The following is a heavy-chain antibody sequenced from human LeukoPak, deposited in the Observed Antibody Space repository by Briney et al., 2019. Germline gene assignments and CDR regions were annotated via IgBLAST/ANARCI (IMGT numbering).Heavy chain of an antibody. J-gene: IGHJ6*02. CDR2: ISSSGSSYI. D-gene: IGHD3-10*01. V-gene: IGHV3-21*01. Sequence: GESLRLSCAASGFTFSSFSMNWVRQAPGKGLEWVSSISSSGSSYIYYSDSVQGRFTISRDNAKNSLYLQMNRLRAEDTAVYYCARWPLDYYGSGSYYPYYYYGVDVWGQGTTVTVSS. CDR1: GFTFSSFS. CDR3: ARWPLDYYGSGSYYPYYYYGVDV.